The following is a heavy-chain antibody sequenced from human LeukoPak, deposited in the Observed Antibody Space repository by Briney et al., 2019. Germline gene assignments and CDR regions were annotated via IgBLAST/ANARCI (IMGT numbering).Heavy chain of an antibody. CDR3: ARELSVVVPAVLGAFDI. CDR1: GGSISSGDYY. J-gene: IGHJ3*02. Sequence: SETLSLTCTVSGGSISSGDYYWSWIRQPPGKDLEWIGYIYYSGSTYYNPSLKSRVTISVDTSKNQFSLKLSSVTAADTAVYYCARELSVVVPAVLGAFDIWGQGTMVTVSS. V-gene: IGHV4-30-4*01. D-gene: IGHD2-2*01. CDR2: IYYSGST.